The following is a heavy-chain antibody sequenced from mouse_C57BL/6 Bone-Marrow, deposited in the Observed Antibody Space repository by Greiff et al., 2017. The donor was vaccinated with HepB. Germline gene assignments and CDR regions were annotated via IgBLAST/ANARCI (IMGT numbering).Heavy chain of an antibody. V-gene: IGHV2-2*01. CDR1: GFSLTSYG. CDR2: IWSGGST. CDR3: ATYDYDDAMDY. D-gene: IGHD2-4*01. Sequence: VKLMESGPGLVQPSQSLSITCTVSGFSLTSYGVHWVRQSPGKGLEWLGVIWSGGSTDYNAAFISRLSISKDNSKSQVFFKMNSQQADDTAIYYCATYDYDDAMDYWGQGTSVTVSS. J-gene: IGHJ4*01.